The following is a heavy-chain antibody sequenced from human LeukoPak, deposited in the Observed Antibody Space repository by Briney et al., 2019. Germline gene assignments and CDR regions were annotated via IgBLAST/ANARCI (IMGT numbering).Heavy chain of an antibody. CDR2: ISSSGSTI. D-gene: IGHD6-19*01. CDR1: GFTFSSYE. V-gene: IGHV3-48*03. J-gene: IGHJ4*02. Sequence: GGSLRLSCAASGFTFSSYEMNWVRQAPGKGLEWVSYISSSGSTIYYADSVKGRFTISRDKAKSSPYLQMNSLRAEDTAVYYCARTKWLEAIDYWGQGTLVTVSS. CDR3: ARTKWLEAIDY.